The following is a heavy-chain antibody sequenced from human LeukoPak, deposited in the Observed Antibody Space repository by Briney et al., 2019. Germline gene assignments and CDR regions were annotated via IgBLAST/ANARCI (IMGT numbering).Heavy chain of an antibody. CDR1: GFTFRNYV. CDR3: AREGYYGSGSPPSLYFAS. Sequence: GGSLRLSCAASGFTFRNYVIHWVRQAPGKGLEWVAVTSSDLNVKLYADSVKGRFTISRDNSRSTLYLQMNSLRPEDTATYYCAREGYYGSGSPPSLYFASWGPGTLVTVSS. V-gene: IGHV3-30-3*01. D-gene: IGHD3-10*01. CDR2: TSSDLNVK. J-gene: IGHJ4*02.